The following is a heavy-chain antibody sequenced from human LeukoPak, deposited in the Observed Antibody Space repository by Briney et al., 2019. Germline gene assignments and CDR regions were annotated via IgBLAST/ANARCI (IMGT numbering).Heavy chain of an antibody. Sequence: SETLSLTCAVYGGSFSGYYWRWIRQPPGKGLEWIGEINHSGSTNYNPSLKSRVTISVDTSKNQFSLKLSSVTAADTAVYYCARGLGSSFLYYYYYYMDVWGKGTTVTVSS. D-gene: IGHD6-6*01. CDR1: GGSFSGYY. J-gene: IGHJ6*03. V-gene: IGHV4-34*01. CDR3: ARGLGSSFLYYYYYYMDV. CDR2: INHSGST.